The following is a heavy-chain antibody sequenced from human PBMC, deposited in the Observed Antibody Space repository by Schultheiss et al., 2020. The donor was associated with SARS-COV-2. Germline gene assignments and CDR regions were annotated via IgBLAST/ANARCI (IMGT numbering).Heavy chain of an antibody. CDR1: GGSISSYY. CDR2: IYYSGST. D-gene: IGHD6-6*01. J-gene: IGHJ5*02. Sequence: QTLSLTCTVSGGSISSYYWSWIRQPPGKGLEWIGYIYYSGSTNYNPSLKSRVTISVDTSKNQFSLKLSSVTAADTAVYYCARLQSSSSPLYNWFDPWGQGTLVTVSS. CDR3: ARLQSSSSPLYNWFDP. V-gene: IGHV4-59*01.